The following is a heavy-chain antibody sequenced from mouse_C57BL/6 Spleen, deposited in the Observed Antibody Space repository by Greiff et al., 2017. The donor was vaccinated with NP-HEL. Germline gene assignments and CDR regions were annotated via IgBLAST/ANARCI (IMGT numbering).Heavy chain of an antibody. V-gene: IGHV3-6*01. D-gene: IGHD1-1*01. CDR1: GYSITSGYY. CDR2: ISYDGSN. CDR3: ARDRYGSPYYFDY. J-gene: IGHJ2*01. Sequence: EVKLQESGPGLVKPSQSLSLTCSVTGYSITSGYYWNWIRQFPGNKLEWMGYISYDGSNNYNPSLKNRISITRDTSKNQFFLKLNSVTTEDTATYYCARDRYGSPYYFDYWGQGTTLTVSA.